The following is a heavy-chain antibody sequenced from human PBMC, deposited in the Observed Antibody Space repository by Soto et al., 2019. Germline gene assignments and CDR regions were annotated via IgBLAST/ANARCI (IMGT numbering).Heavy chain of an antibody. D-gene: IGHD1-1*01. J-gene: IGHJ4*02. V-gene: IGHV4-59*08. CDR2: VDYSGGP. CDR3: ARTTPYYYFEY. CDR1: GGFMNLYY. Sequence: QVQLQESGPGLVKPSETLSLTCTVSGGFMNLYYWSWIRQPPGKGLEWIGFVDYSGGPNYNPSLRSRVAISVDTSKNQFSLRLNSATAADTAVYYCARTTPYYYFEYWGQGTLVTVSS.